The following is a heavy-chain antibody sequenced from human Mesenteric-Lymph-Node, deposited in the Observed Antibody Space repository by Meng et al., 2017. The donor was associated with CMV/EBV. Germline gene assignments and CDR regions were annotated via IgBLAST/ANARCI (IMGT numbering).Heavy chain of an antibody. V-gene: IGHV3-43D*03. J-gene: IGHJ4*02. D-gene: IGHD3-22*01. CDR2: ISWDGVDT. CDR1: GFTFGDYA. Sequence: GESLKISCAASGFTFGDYAIHWVHQVPGKGLEWVSLISWDGVDTFYADSVKGRFTISRDNSKNSLYLQMNSLRAEDTAVYYCAKDRVSWDSSGYSSDYWGQGTLVTVSS. CDR3: AKDRVSWDSSGYSSDY.